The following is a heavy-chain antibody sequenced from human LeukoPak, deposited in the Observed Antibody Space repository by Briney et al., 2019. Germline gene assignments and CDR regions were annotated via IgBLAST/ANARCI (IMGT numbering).Heavy chain of an antibody. CDR3: ASLRWDAPEPQKLITTPKIVHRPSL. D-gene: IGHD1-14*01. V-gene: IGHV1-8*01. J-gene: IGHJ4*02. CDR2: MNPNSGNT. Sequence: GASVKVSCKASGYTFTSYDINWVRQATGQGLEWVGWMNPNSGNTGYAQKFQGRVTMTRNTSISTAYMELSSLRSEDTAVYYCASLRWDAPEPQKLITTPKIVHRPSLWGQGTLVTVSS. CDR1: GYTFTSYD.